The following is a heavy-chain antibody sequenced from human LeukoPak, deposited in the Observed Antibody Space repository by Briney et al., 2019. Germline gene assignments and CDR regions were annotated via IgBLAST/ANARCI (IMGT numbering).Heavy chain of an antibody. Sequence: SETLSLTCTVSGGSISSSSYYWGWIRQPPGKGLEWIGSIYYSGSTYYNPSLKSRVTISVDTSKNQFSLKLSSVTAADTAVYYCARHAERDDYGDYVYHFDYWGQGTLVTVSS. D-gene: IGHD4-17*01. V-gene: IGHV4-39*01. CDR1: GGSISSSSYY. CDR2: IYYSGST. J-gene: IGHJ4*02. CDR3: ARHAERDDYGDYVYHFDY.